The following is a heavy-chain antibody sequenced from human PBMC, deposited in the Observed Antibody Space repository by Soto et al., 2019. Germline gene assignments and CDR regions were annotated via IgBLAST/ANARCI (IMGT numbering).Heavy chain of an antibody. CDR2: ISGGGYST. CDR3: AKHRRTSSSDFEY. J-gene: IGHJ4*02. D-gene: IGHD6-6*01. V-gene: IGHV3-23*01. Sequence: HPGGSLRLSCEMSGFSFRTYAMSWVRQAPGKGLEWVAAISGGGYSTYYPDSVQGRFTISRDNSKRTVFLQLNGLRDEDTALYYCAKHRRTSSSDFEYWGQGTMVTVSS. CDR1: GFSFRTYA.